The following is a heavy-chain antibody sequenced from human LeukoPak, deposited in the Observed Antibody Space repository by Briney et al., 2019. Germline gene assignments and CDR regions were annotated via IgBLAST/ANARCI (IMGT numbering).Heavy chain of an antibody. D-gene: IGHD3-10*01. CDR3: ARGFDLDY. J-gene: IGHJ4*02. Sequence: SETLSLTCTVSGDSISSGDYYWSWIRQPAGKGLEWIGRISSSGSTNYNPSLKSRVTISVDTSKNQFSLKLSSVTAADTAVYYCARGFDLDYWGQGTLVTVSS. CDR1: GDSISSGDYY. CDR2: ISSSGST. V-gene: IGHV4-61*02.